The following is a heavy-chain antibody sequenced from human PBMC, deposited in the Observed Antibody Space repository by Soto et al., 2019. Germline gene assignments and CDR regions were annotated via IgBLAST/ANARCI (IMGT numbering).Heavy chain of an antibody. CDR1: GYTFTSYG. Sequence: VASVKVSCKASGYTFTSYGISWVRQAPGRGLEWMGWISAYNGNTNYAQKLQGRVTMTTDTSTSTAYMELRSLRSDDTAVYYCARDKQIPSYGDYGAGNYWGQGTLVTVSS. CDR2: ISAYNGNT. D-gene: IGHD4-17*01. CDR3: ARDKQIPSYGDYGAGNY. J-gene: IGHJ4*02. V-gene: IGHV1-18*04.